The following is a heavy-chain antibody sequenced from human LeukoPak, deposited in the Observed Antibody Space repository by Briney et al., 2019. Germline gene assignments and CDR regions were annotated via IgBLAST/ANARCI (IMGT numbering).Heavy chain of an antibody. V-gene: IGHV1-58*01. CDR3: AVGPIAAAGTGDY. D-gene: IGHD6-13*01. Sequence: GTSVKVSCKASGFTFTSSAVQWVRQARGQRLEWIGWIVVGSGNTNYAQKFQERVTITRDMSTCTAYMELSSLRSEDTAVYYCAVGPIAAAGTGDYWGQGTLVTVSS. CDR2: IVVGSGNT. CDR1: GFTFTSSA. J-gene: IGHJ4*02.